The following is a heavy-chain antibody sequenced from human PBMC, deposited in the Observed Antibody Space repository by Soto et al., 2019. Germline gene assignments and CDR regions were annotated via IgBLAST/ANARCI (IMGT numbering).Heavy chain of an antibody. D-gene: IGHD2-15*01. CDR2: IYWDDDK. V-gene: IGHV2-5*02. J-gene: IGHJ4*02. Sequence: QITLKESGPTLVKPTQTLTLTCTFSGFSLSTSGVGVGWIRQPPGKALECLALIYWDDDKRYSPSLKSRLTITKDTPTNEVVLTMTNMDPADTATYYWAQRLCDSSCYFDVGYFDSWGQGTLVTVSS. CDR1: GFSLSTSGVG. CDR3: AQRLCDSSCYFDVGYFDS.